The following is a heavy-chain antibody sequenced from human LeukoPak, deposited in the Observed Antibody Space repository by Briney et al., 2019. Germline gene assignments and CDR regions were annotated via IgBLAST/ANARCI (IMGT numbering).Heavy chain of an antibody. D-gene: IGHD3-10*01. CDR1: GYTFTSYY. J-gene: IGHJ4*02. Sequence: ASVKVSCKASGYTFTSYYMHWVRQAPGQGLEWMGGIIPIFGTANYAQKFQGRVTITADESTSTAYMELSSLRSEDTAVYYCAGGATYYYGSGSYYGGDYWGQGTLVTVSS. CDR3: AGGATYYYGSGSYYGGDY. CDR2: IIPIFGTA. V-gene: IGHV1-69*13.